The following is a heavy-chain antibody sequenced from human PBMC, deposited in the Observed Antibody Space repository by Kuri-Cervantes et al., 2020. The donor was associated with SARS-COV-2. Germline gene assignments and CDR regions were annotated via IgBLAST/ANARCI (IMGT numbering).Heavy chain of an antibody. Sequence: GCLRLSCAHSLFTVSSNYMSWVRQAPGKGLEWVSVIYSGGSTYYADSVKGRFTISRDNPKNTLYLQMNSLRAEDTAVYYRARETPWVGETLGSGCYFDLWGRGTLVTVSS. CDR1: LFTVSSNY. D-gene: IGHD3-10*01. V-gene: IGHV3-53*01. J-gene: IGHJ2*01. CDR3: ARETPWVGETLGSGCYFDL. CDR2: IYSGGST.